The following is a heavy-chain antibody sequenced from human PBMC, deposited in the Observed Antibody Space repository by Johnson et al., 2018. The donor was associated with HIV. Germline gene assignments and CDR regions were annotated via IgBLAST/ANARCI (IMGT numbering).Heavy chain of an antibody. CDR1: GFTFDDYG. CDR2: INWNGGST. J-gene: IGHJ3*02. CDR3: ARLCRYYDSSSYTDAFDI. Sequence: VQLVESGGGVVRPGGSLRLSCGASGFTFDDYGMSRVRQAPGKGLEWVSGINWNGGSTGYADSVKGRFTISRDNAKNSLYLQMNSLRAEDTALYYCARLCRYYDSSSYTDAFDIWGQGTMVTVSS. V-gene: IGHV3-20*04. D-gene: IGHD3-22*01.